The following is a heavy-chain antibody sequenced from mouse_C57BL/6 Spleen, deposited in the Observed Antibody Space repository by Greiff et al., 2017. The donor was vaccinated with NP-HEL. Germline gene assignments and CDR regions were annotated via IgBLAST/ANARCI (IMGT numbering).Heavy chain of an antibody. Sequence: EVQLVESGGGLVKPGGSLKLSCAASGFTFSDYGMHWVRQAPEKGLEWVAYISSGSSTIYYADTVKGRFTISRDNAKNTLFLQMTSLRSEDTAMYYCARKFYSNYGYFDVWGTGTTVTVSS. V-gene: IGHV5-17*01. CDR3: ARKFYSNYGYFDV. CDR1: GFTFSDYG. D-gene: IGHD2-5*01. J-gene: IGHJ1*03. CDR2: ISSGSSTI.